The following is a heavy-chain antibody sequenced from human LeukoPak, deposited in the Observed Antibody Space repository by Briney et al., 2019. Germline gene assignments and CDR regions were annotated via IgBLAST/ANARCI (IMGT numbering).Heavy chain of an antibody. CDR1: GFTFTSYS. D-gene: IGHD3-10*01. Sequence: GGSLRLSCAASGFTFTSYSMHWVRQAPGKGLEWVSVIYSGGSTYYADSVKGRFTISRDNSKNTLYLQMNSLRAEDTAVYYCARDNYGPSDYWGQGTLVTVSS. CDR2: IYSGGST. CDR3: ARDNYGPSDY. V-gene: IGHV3-53*01. J-gene: IGHJ4*02.